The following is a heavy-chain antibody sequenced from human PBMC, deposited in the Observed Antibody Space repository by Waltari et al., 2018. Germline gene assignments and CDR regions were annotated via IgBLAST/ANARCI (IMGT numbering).Heavy chain of an antibody. CDR2: INTNTWNP. D-gene: IGHD6-13*01. J-gene: IGHJ6*02. V-gene: IGHV7-4-1*02. Sequence: QVQLVQSGSELKKPGASVKVSCKASGYTFTSYAMNWVRQAPGQGLEWMAWINTNTWNPTYAQGLTGRFVFSLDTSVSTAYLQISSLKAEDTAVYYCARMGRAAALIHPTKPYYYYGMDVWGQGTTVTVSS. CDR1: GYTFTSYA. CDR3: ARMGRAAALIHPTKPYYYYGMDV.